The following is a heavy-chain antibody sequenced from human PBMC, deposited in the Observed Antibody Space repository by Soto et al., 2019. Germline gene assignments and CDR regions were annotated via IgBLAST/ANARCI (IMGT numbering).Heavy chain of an antibody. CDR3: AREVQVHTPAFVY. V-gene: IGHV1-69*19. CDR2: ISPMFGAA. D-gene: IGHD3-10*01. Sequence: QVQLVQSGAEMKKPGSSVKVSCQSSGGTFNTYAMNWVRQAPGQGPEWVGDISPMFGAANCAPKFQGRVTITADESTGTSYMQLSSLTTEDTALYFCAREVQVHTPAFVYWGQGTLVTVSS. J-gene: IGHJ4*02. CDR1: GGTFNTYA.